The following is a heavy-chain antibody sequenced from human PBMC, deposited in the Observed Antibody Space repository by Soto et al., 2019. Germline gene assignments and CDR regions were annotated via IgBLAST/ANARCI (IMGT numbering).Heavy chain of an antibody. CDR2: IYYSGST. J-gene: IGHJ6*03. V-gene: IGHV4-59*01. D-gene: IGHD3-9*01. Sequence: SETLSLTCTVSGGSISSYYWSWIRQPPGKGLEWIGYIYYSGSTNYNPSLKSRVTISVDTSKNQFSLKLSSVTAADTAVYYCARGVYDILTGYYNYYYYYMDVWGKGTTVTVSS. CDR1: GGSISSYY. CDR3: ARGVYDILTGYYNYYYYYMDV.